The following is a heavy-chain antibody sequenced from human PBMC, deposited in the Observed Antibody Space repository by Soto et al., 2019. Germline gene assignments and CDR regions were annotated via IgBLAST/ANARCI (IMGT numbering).Heavy chain of an antibody. J-gene: IGHJ6*02. CDR3: ATGGGIAVAGTGTGYYYYGMDV. Sequence: QVQLVQSGAEVKKPGASVKVSCKVSGYTLTELSMHWVRQAPGKGLEWMGGFDPEDGETIYAQKFQGRVTMTEDTSTATAYMELSSLRSEDTAVYYCATGGGIAVAGTGTGYYYYGMDVWGQGTTVTVSS. V-gene: IGHV1-24*01. D-gene: IGHD6-19*01. CDR2: FDPEDGET. CDR1: GYTLTELS.